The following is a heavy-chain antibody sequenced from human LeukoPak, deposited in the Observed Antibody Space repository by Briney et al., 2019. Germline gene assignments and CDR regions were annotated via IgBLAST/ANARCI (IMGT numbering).Heavy chain of an antibody. Sequence: SETLSLTCAVYGGSFSGYYWSWIRQPPGRGLEWIGEINHSGSTNYNPSLKSRVTISVDTSKNQFSLKLGSVTAADTAVYYCARGAGYSSGWWNHWGQGTLVTVSS. CDR3: ARGAGYSSGWWNH. V-gene: IGHV4-34*01. J-gene: IGHJ5*02. CDR2: INHSGST. D-gene: IGHD6-19*01. CDR1: GGSFSGYY.